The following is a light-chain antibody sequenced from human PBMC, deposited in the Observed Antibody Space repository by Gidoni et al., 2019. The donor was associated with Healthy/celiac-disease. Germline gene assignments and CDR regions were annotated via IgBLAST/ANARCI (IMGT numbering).Light chain of an antibody. Sequence: EIVLTQSPASLSLSPGERATLSCRASQSVSSYLAWSQQKPGQAPRLLIYNASNRATGIPARFNGSGSGTDFTLTISSLEPEDFAVYYCQQRSNWPPSFGGXTKVEIK. CDR3: QQRSNWPPS. CDR2: NAS. CDR1: QSVSSY. V-gene: IGKV3-11*01. J-gene: IGKJ4*02.